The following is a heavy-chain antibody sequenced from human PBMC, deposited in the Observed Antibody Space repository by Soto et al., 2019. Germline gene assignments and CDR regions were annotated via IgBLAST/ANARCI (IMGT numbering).Heavy chain of an antibody. Sequence: EVQLVESGGGLVQPGGSLRLSCAASGFTFSTYSMNWVRQAPGKGLEWVSYISSTGNTIYYPDSVKGRFTLSRDTAKKSLYLQMNSLRAETTAVYYCARSGYFDYWGQGTLVTVSS. V-gene: IGHV3-48*01. J-gene: IGHJ4*02. CDR1: GFTFSTYS. D-gene: IGHD2-8*02. CDR3: ARSGYFDY. CDR2: ISSTGNTI.